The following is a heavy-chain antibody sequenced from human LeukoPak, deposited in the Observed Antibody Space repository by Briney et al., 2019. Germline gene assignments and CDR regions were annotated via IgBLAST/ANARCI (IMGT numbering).Heavy chain of an antibody. Sequence: SGGSLRLSCAASGFTFSSYAMHWVRQAPGKGLEWVAFISYDGSDKYYADSVKGRFTISRDNSKNSLYLQMNSLRAEDTAVYYCARDFRIAARPYFVWSAFDIWGQGTMVTVSS. CDR3: ARDFRIAARPYFVWSAFDI. J-gene: IGHJ3*02. V-gene: IGHV3-30-3*01. D-gene: IGHD6-6*01. CDR2: ISYDGSDK. CDR1: GFTFSSYA.